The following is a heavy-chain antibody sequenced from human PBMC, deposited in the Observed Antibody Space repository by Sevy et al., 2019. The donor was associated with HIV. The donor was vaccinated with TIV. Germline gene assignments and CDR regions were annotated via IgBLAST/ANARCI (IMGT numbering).Heavy chain of an antibody. CDR2: ISWNSGNI. V-gene: IGHV3-9*01. CDR1: GFNFGDYA. J-gene: IGHJ3*02. Sequence: GGSLRLSCVGSGFNFGDYAVHLVRQSPGMGPEWISTISWNSGNIVHAEFVKGRFTISRDNARQSVFLHMKSLTVQDTALYYCVKDITGDPNAFDIWGQGTMVTVSS. CDR3: VKDITGDPNAFDI.